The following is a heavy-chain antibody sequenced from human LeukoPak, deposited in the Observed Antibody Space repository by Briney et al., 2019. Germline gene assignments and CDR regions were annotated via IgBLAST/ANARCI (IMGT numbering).Heavy chain of an antibody. CDR2: INPNSGGT. CDR3: ARDIVVPAARLGFDP. Sequence: ASVKVSCKASGYTFTGYYMHWVRQAPGQGLEWMGWINPNSGGTNYAQKFQGRVTMTRDTSISTAYMEPSRLRSDDTAVYYCARDIVVPAARLGFDPWGQGTLVTVSS. CDR1: GYTFTGYY. J-gene: IGHJ5*02. D-gene: IGHD2-2*01. V-gene: IGHV1-2*02.